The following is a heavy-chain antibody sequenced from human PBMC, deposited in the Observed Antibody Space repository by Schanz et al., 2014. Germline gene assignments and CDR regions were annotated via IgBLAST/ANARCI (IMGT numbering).Heavy chain of an antibody. CDR3: ARAKRFGDMDV. D-gene: IGHD3-10*01. CDR1: GYTFTNFY. V-gene: IGHV1-3*01. J-gene: IGHJ6*02. CDR2: INVGNGNM. Sequence: QVQLVQSGAEVKKPGASVKVSCKASGYTFTNFYIHWVRQAPGQGLEWMGWINVGNGNMKYSQKFQGRVTITRDTSASTAYMELTSLRSDDTAVYYCARAKRFGDMDVWGQGTTVTVSS.